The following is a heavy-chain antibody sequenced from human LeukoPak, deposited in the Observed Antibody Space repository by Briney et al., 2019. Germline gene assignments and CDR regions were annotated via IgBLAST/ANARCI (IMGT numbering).Heavy chain of an antibody. Sequence: SETLSLTCTVSGGSISSYYWSWIRQPPGKGLEWIGYIYYSGSTNYNPSLKSRVTISVDTSKNQFSLKLSSVTAADTAVYYCARGSSGWAVTRYWGQGTLVTVSS. CDR3: ARGSSGWAVTRY. V-gene: IGHV4-59*08. CDR1: GGSISSYY. J-gene: IGHJ4*02. CDR2: IYYSGST. D-gene: IGHD6-19*01.